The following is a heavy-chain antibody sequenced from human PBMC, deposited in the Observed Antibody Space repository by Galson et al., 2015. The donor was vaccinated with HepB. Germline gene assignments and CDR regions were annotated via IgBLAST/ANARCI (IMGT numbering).Heavy chain of an antibody. CDR2: FDPEDGET. J-gene: IGHJ4*02. D-gene: IGHD3-22*01. V-gene: IGHV1-24*01. Sequence: SVKVSCKVSGYTLTELSMHWVRQAPGKGLEWMGGFDPEDGETIYAQKFQGRVTMTEDTSTDTAYMELSSLRSEDTAVYYCATGRIRNSSGYFVIDYWGQGTLVTVSS. CDR1: GYTLTELS. CDR3: ATGRIRNSSGYFVIDY.